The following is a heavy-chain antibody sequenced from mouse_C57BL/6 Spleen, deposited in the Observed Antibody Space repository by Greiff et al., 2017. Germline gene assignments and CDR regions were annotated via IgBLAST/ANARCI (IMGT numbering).Heavy chain of an antibody. J-gene: IGHJ2*01. CDR3: ARARIYYGNYYFDY. Sequence: EVKLMESGGGLVKPGGSLKLSCAASGFTFSSYAMSWVRQTPEKRLEWVATISDGGSYTYYPDNVKGRFTISRDNAKNNLYLQMSHLKSEDTAMYYCARARIYYGNYYFDYWGQGTTLTVSS. CDR1: GFTFSSYA. V-gene: IGHV5-4*03. D-gene: IGHD2-1*01. CDR2: ISDGGSYT.